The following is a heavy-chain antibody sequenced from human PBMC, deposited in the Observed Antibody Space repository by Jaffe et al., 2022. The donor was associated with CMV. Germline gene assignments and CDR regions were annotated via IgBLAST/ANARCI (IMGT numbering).Heavy chain of an antibody. CDR3: ARSMAYDYVWGIDAFDI. CDR2: IYYSGST. CDR1: GGSISSSSYY. D-gene: IGHD3-16*01. J-gene: IGHJ3*02. Sequence: QLQLQESGPGLVKPSETLSLTCTVSGGSISSSSYYWGWIRQPPGKGLEWIGSIYYSGSTYYNPSLKSRVTISVDTSKNQFSLKLSSVTAADTAVYYCARSMAYDYVWGIDAFDIWGQGTMVTVSS. V-gene: IGHV4-39*01.